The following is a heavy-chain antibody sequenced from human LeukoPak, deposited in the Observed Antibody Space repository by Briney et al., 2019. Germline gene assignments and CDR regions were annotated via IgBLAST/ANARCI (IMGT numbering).Heavy chain of an antibody. V-gene: IGHV3-30*02. Sequence: PGGSLRLSXAASGFTFSSYGMHWVRQAPGKGMEWVAFIRYDGSNKYYADSVKGRFTISRDNSKNTLYLQMNSLRAEDTAVYYCAKDGETSYSSSWYGDYYYMDVWGKGTTVTVSS. CDR2: IRYDGSNK. D-gene: IGHD6-13*01. CDR3: AKDGETSYSSSWYGDYYYMDV. J-gene: IGHJ6*03. CDR1: GFTFSSYG.